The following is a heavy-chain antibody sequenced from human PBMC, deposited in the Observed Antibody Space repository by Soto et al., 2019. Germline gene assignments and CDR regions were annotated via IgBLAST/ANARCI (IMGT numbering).Heavy chain of an antibody. CDR3: ARDPVGYCSSTSCLECLDY. D-gene: IGHD2-2*01. J-gene: IGHJ4*02. Sequence: QVQLVQSGAEVKKPGASVKVSCKASGYTFTSYGISWVRQAPGQGLEWMGWISAYNGNTNYAQKLQGRVTMTTDTSTSTAYMELRSLRSDDTAVYYCARDPVGYCSSTSCLECLDYWGQGTLVTVSS. CDR1: GYTFTSYG. CDR2: ISAYNGNT. V-gene: IGHV1-18*01.